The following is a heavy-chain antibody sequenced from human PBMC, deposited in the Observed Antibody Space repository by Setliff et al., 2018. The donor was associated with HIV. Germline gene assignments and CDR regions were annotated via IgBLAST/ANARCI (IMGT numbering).Heavy chain of an antibody. J-gene: IGHJ6*03. CDR3: ARRIYGNNPYFDYYYYYMDV. CDR2: IYSSGSI. V-gene: IGHV4-4*07. D-gene: IGHD3-9*01. CDR1: GGPINTYY. Sequence: SETLSLTCTVSGGPINTYYWSWIRQPAGKGLEWIGRIYSSGSIAYNPSFKSRVSISLDTSKNQFSLKLSSVTAADTAIYYCARRIYGNNPYFDYYYYYMDVWGKGTTVTVSS.